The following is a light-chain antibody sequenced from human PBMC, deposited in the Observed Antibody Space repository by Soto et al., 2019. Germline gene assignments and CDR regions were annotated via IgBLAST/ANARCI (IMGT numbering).Light chain of an antibody. CDR3: KHYVSSPYI. V-gene: IGKV3-20*01. CDR1: QSVSSSY. Sequence: EIVLTQSPGTLSLSPGERATLSCRASQSVSSSYLAWYQQKPGQAPRLLIYGASSRATGIPDRFSGSGSGPDFILTIGRRELKDFEVYNCKHYVSSPYIFGQGTKLEIK. J-gene: IGKJ2*01. CDR2: GAS.